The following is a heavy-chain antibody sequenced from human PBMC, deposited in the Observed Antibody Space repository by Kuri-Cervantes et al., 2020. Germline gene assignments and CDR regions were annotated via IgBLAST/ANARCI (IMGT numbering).Heavy chain of an antibody. CDR1: GFTFSSYA. J-gene: IGHJ6*03. D-gene: IGHD3-16*01. CDR3: ARDADMLQGFYYYYYMDV. V-gene: IGHV3-13*01. CDR2: IGTAGDT. Sequence: GESLKISCAASGFTFSSYAMSWVRQATGKGLEWISAIGTAGDTYYPGSVKGRFTISRDNSKNTLYLQMNSLRAEDTAVYYCARDADMLQGFYYYYYMDVWGKGTTVTVSS.